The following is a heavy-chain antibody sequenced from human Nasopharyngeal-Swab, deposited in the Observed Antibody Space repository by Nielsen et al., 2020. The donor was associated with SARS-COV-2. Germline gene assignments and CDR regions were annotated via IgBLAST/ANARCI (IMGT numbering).Heavy chain of an antibody. CDR1: GFIFDDYT. Sequence: GESLKISCAASGFIFDDYTMHWVRQAPGKGLEWVSLISWDGGSTYYADSVKGRFTISRDNSKNSLYLQMNSLRTEDTALYYCAKDVGDSLYYFDYWGQGTLVTVSS. J-gene: IGHJ4*02. CDR2: ISWDGGST. V-gene: IGHV3-43*01. D-gene: IGHD4-17*01. CDR3: AKDVGDSLYYFDY.